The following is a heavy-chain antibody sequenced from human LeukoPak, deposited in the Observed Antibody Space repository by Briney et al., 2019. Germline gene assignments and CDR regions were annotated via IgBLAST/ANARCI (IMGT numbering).Heavy chain of an antibody. D-gene: IGHD2-21*01. CDR1: GFAFSSYG. V-gene: IGHV3-33*01. J-gene: IGHJ6*02. CDR2: IWYDGSNE. CDR3: ARGHAAWGGDYYYYGMDV. Sequence: PGGSLRLSCAASGFAFSSYGMHWVRQAPGKGLEWVAVIWYDGSNEYYADSVKGRFTISRDNSKNTLYLQMNSLRAEDTAVYYCARGHAAWGGDYYYYGMDVWGQGTTVTVSS.